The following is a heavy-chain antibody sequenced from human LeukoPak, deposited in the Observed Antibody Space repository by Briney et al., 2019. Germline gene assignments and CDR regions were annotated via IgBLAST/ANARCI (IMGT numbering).Heavy chain of an antibody. V-gene: IGHV4-59*01. Sequence: SETLSLTCTVSSGSISSCYCSWIRKPPGKVLERIGYIYYSGSTTYNPSLKSRVTISVDTSRNQFSLKLNSVTAADTAVYYCATTNNPDFFADWGQGPLVTVSS. D-gene: IGHD1-14*01. CDR1: SGSISSCY. J-gene: IGHJ4*02. CDR3: ATTNNPDFFAD. CDR2: IYYSGST.